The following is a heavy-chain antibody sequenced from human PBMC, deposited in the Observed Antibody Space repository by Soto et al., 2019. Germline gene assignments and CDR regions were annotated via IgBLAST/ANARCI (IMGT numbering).Heavy chain of an antibody. Sequence: QVQLVQSGAEVKEPGASVKVSCKTSGYTFTGYHIQWVRQAPGQGLEWMGWINTNTGDTNYAQKFQGWVTMTRDTSINTAYVQVSRLTSGDTAVYYCARWVGASNWFDPWGQGTLVTVSS. CDR3: ARWVGASNWFDP. V-gene: IGHV1-2*04. CDR2: INTNTGDT. J-gene: IGHJ5*02. D-gene: IGHD1-26*01. CDR1: GYTFTGYH.